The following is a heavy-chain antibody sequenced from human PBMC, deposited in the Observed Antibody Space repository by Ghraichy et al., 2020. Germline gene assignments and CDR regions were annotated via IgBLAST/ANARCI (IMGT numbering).Heavy chain of an antibody. Sequence: GESLNISCAASGFTFSDYWMHWVRQAPGKGLVWVARINRDASRTDYAGSVKGRFTISRDNAKNTLNLHMNSLRAEDTAVYHCAGDSPWLPDSSGRTGWFDPWGQGTLVTVST. J-gene: IGHJ5*02. CDR2: INRDASRT. D-gene: IGHD3-22*01. CDR1: GFTFSDYW. V-gene: IGHV3-74*01. CDR3: AGDSPWLPDSSGRTGWFDP.